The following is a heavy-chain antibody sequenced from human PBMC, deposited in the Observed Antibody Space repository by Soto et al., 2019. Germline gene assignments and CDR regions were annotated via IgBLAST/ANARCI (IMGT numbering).Heavy chain of an antibody. CDR2: ISAHNGQT. CDR3: ARDTRKELWAEGLNAMDV. J-gene: IGHJ6*02. V-gene: IGHV1-18*01. D-gene: IGHD3-16*01. Sequence: QVQLVQSGPEVKKPGASVNVSCKASAYSYASYGISWVRQAPGQGLEWMGWISAHNGQTNYAQKFRGRVTFTTDASTSTAFMQLRSLRSDDTAMYYCARDTRKELWAEGLNAMDVWGQGTTVTV. CDR1: AYSYASYG.